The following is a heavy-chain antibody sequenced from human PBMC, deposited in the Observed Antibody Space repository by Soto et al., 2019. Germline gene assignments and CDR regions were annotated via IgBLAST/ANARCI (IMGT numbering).Heavy chain of an antibody. CDR2: IYYSGST. D-gene: IGHD3-10*01. CDR1: GGSISSYY. V-gene: IGHV4-59*08. CDR3: ARLYYYGPNNWFDP. J-gene: IGHJ5*02. Sequence: SETLSLTCTVSGGSISSYYWSWIRQPPGKGLEWIGYIYYSGSTNYNPSLKSRVTISVNTSKNQFSLKLSSVTAADTAVYYCARLYYYGPNNWFDPWGQGTLVTVSS.